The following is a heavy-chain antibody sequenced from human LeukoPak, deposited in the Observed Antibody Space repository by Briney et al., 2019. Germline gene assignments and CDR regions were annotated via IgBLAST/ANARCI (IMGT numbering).Heavy chain of an antibody. Sequence: QPGGSLRLSCAASGFTFSSYEMNWVRQAPGKGLEWVSYISSSGGTIYYADSVKGRFTISRDNAKNSLYLQMNSLRAEDTAVYYCARGYSSSWSDASDIWGQGTMVTVSS. J-gene: IGHJ3*02. CDR3: ARGYSSSWSDASDI. V-gene: IGHV3-48*03. CDR2: ISSSGGTI. CDR1: GFTFSSYE. D-gene: IGHD6-13*01.